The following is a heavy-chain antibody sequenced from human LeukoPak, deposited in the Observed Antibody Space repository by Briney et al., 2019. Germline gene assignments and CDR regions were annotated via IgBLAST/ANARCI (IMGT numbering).Heavy chain of an antibody. CDR3: ARDLSAAGTGDY. CDR2: IWYDGSNK. Sequence: PGGSLRLSCAASGFTFSSYGMHWVRQAPGKGLEWVAVIWYDGSNKYYAGSVKGRFTISRDNSKNTLCLQMNSLRAEDTAVYYCARDLSAAGTGDYWGQGTLVTVSS. CDR1: GFTFSSYG. J-gene: IGHJ4*02. D-gene: IGHD6-13*01. V-gene: IGHV3-33*01.